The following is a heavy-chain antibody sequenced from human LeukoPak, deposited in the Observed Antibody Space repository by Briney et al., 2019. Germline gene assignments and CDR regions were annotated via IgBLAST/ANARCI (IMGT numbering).Heavy chain of an antibody. J-gene: IGHJ3*02. CDR3: ARGRIGSNAFDI. D-gene: IGHD3-10*01. CDR2: INTDGSST. Sequence: AGGSLRLSCAASGFTFSSYWMHWVRQAPGKGLVWVSRINTDGSSTTYADSVKGRFTISRDNAKNTLYLQMNSLRADDTAVYYCARGRIGSNAFDIWGQGTMVTVSS. CDR1: GFTFSSYW. V-gene: IGHV3-74*01.